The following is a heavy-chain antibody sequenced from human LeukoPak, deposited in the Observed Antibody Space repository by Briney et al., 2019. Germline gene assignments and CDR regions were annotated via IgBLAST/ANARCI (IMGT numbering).Heavy chain of an antibody. CDR1: GFTFSSYW. Sequence: GESLRLSCAASGFTFSSYWMHWVRHAPGKGLVWVSRIESDGSRTTYADSVKGRFTISRDNAKNTLYLQMNSLRAEDTAVYYCARGYYYDSSGPNIPFDYWGQGTLVTVSS. V-gene: IGHV3-74*01. CDR2: IESDGSRT. CDR3: ARGYYYDSSGPNIPFDY. D-gene: IGHD3-22*01. J-gene: IGHJ4*02.